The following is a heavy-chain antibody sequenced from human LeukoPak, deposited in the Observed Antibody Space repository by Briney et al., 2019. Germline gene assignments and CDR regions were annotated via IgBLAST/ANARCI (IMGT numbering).Heavy chain of an antibody. V-gene: IGHV4-59*08. CDR1: GGSISSYY. D-gene: IGHD4-17*01. J-gene: IGHJ4*02. CDR3: ARIGGDYGDYYESAETDY. CDR2: IYYSGST. Sequence: SETLSLTCTVSGGSISSYYWSWIRQPPGKGLEWIGYIYYSGSTNYNPSLKSRVTISVDTSKNQFSLKLSSVTAADTAVYYCARIGGDYGDYYESAETDYWGQGTLVTVSS.